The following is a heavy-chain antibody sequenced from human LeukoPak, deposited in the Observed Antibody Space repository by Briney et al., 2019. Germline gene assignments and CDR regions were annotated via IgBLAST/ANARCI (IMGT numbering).Heavy chain of an antibody. J-gene: IGHJ3*02. V-gene: IGHV4-34*01. D-gene: IGHD3-16*01. CDR1: GGSFSDYY. Sequence: SETLSLTCAVYGGSFSDYYWTWIRQPPGKGLEWIGEIKHSGSTNYNPSLKSRVTISVDTSKNQFPLKLNSVTAADTALYYCAGRLYPLSRYAFDIWGQGTMVTVSS. CDR2: IKHSGST. CDR3: AGRLYPLSRYAFDI.